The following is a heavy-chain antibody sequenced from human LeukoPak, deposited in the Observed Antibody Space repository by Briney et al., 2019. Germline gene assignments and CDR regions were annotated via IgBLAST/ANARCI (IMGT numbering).Heavy chain of an antibody. J-gene: IGHJ5*02. D-gene: IGHD6-13*01. Sequence: PSETLSLTCTVSGGSISSYYWSWIRQPPGKGLEWIGYIYYSGSTNYNPSLKSRVTISVDTSKNQFSLKLSSVTAADTAVYYCARVGRSSWYGDNWFDPWGQGTLVTVSS. CDR1: GGSISSYY. CDR2: IYYSGST. V-gene: IGHV4-59*01. CDR3: ARVGRSSWYGDNWFDP.